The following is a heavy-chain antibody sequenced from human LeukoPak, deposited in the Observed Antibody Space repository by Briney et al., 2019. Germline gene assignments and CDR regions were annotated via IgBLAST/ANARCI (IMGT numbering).Heavy chain of an antibody. CDR1: GYTFTSYA. J-gene: IGHJ4*02. CDR3: AREDNLMDFWSGYSDY. V-gene: IGHV1-18*01. Sequence: GASVKVPCKASGYTFTSYAISWVRQAPGQGLEWMGWISTYNGHTNCAQKLQGRVTMTTDTSTSTAYMELRSLRSDDTAVYYCAREDNLMDFWSGYSDYWGQGTLVTVSS. CDR2: ISTYNGHT. D-gene: IGHD3-3*01.